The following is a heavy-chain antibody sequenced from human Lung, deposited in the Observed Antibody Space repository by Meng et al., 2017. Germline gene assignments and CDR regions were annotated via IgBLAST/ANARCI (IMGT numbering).Heavy chain of an antibody. CDR1: GGSLSDYY. CDR3: ARGPTTMAHDFDY. CDR2: INHSGST. Sequence: QVWPKQCGAGLLQPWETLHPTCVVFGGSLSDYYWSWIRQPPGKGLEWIGEINHSGSTNYNPSLESRATISVDTSQNNLSLKLSSVTAADSAVYYCARGPTTMAHDFDYWGQGTLVTVSS. D-gene: IGHD4-11*01. J-gene: IGHJ4*02. V-gene: IGHV4-34*01.